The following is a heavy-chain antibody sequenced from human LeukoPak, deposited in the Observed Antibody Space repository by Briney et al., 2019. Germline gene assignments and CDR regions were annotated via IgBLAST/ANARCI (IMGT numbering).Heavy chain of an antibody. Sequence: GGSLRLSCAASGFTFSSYWMHWVRQVPGKGLVWVSRINTDGSTTTYADSVKGRFTVSRDNAKNTLYLQMNSLRAEDTAVYYCARDRWGTVTPGGDYWGQGTLVTVSS. V-gene: IGHV3-74*01. J-gene: IGHJ4*02. CDR1: GFTFSSYW. CDR3: ARDRWGTVTPGGDY. D-gene: IGHD3-16*01. CDR2: INTDGSTT.